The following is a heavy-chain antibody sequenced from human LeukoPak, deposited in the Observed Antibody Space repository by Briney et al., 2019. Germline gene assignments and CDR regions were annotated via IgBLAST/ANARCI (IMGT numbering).Heavy chain of an antibody. V-gene: IGHV5-51*01. CDR2: IYPGVSDT. J-gene: IGHJ4*02. CDR1: GYSFTTYW. Sequence: GESLKISCKGSGYSFTTYWIAWVRQMPGKGLEWMGFIYPGVSDTGYSPSFQGQVTISADKSISTAYLQWSSLKASDTAIYYCARLDGNNYCSFDYWGQGTLITVSS. CDR3: ARLDGNNYCSFDY. D-gene: IGHD5-24*01.